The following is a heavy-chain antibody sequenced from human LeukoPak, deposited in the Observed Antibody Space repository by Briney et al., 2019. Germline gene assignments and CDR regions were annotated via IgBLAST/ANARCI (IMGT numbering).Heavy chain of an antibody. CDR1: GFTFSSYA. D-gene: IGHD4-17*01. Sequence: GGSLRLSCAASGFTFSSYAMSWVRQAPGKGLEWVSAISGSGGSTYYADSVKGRFTISRDNAKNSLYLQMNSLRAEDTALYYCERGEPVTSTYYFDYWGQGTLVTVSS. CDR3: ERGEPVTSTYYFDY. V-gene: IGHV3-23*01. J-gene: IGHJ4*02. CDR2: ISGSGGST.